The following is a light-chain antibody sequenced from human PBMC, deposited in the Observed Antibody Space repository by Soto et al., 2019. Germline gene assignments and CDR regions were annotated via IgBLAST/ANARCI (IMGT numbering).Light chain of an antibody. CDR1: TSNIGNNA. Sequence: QSVLTQPPSVSEAPRQRVTISCSGSTSNIGNNAVSWYQQFPGKAPTLIIYFDELLPSGVSVRFSGSKSGTSPSLTSSGLQSEAESDYHCAAWGVSLASVVFGGGTKLTVL. CDR3: AAWGVSLASVV. J-gene: IGLJ2*01. CDR2: FDE. V-gene: IGLV1-36*01.